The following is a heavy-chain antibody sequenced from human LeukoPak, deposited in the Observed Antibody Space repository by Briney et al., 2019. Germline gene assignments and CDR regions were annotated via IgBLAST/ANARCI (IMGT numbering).Heavy chain of an antibody. CDR2: IAVGSGNT. V-gene: IGHV1-58*02. CDR3: SAGRVGNGAFDI. J-gene: IGHJ3*02. CDR1: GFTFSRSA. Sequence: GTSVKVSCKASGFTFSRSAMQWVRQARGQRLEWIGWIAVGSGNTNYAQKFQERVTITRDMSTSTAYMELSSLRSEDTAVYYCSAGRVGNGAFDIWGQGTMVTVSS.